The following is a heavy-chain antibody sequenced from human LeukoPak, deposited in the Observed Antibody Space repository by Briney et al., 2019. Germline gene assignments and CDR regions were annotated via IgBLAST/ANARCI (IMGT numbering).Heavy chain of an antibody. CDR2: ISSSSSYI. D-gene: IGHD3-22*01. V-gene: IGHV3-21*04. CDR1: GFTFSSYS. CDR3: ARDPEIVVVITEDYGMDV. J-gene: IGHJ6*02. Sequence: PGGSLRLSCAASGFTFSSYSMNRVRQAPGKGLEWVSSISSSSSYIYYADSVKGRFTISRDNAKNSLYLQMNSLRAEDTAVYYCARDPEIVVVITEDYGMDVWGQGTTVTVSS.